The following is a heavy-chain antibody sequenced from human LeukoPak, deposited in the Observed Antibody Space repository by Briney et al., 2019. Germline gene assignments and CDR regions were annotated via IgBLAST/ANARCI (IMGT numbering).Heavy chain of an antibody. J-gene: IGHJ4*02. D-gene: IGHD2-15*01. CDR3: ATIGYCSGGSCYPAPPHFDY. V-gene: IGHV5-10-1*01. CDR2: IDPSDSYT. CDR1: GYSFTSYW. Sequence: GESLRISCKGSGYSFTSYWISWVRQMPGKGLEWMGRIDPSDSYTNYSPSFQGHVTISVVKSISTAYLQWSSLKASDTAMYYCATIGYCSGGSCYPAPPHFDYWGRGTLVTVSS.